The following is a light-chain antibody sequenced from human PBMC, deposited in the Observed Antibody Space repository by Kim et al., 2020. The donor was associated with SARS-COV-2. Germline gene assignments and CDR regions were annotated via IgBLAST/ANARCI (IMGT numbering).Light chain of an antibody. J-gene: IGLJ2*01. CDR1: EFGNKY. Sequence: SYELTQPLSVSVSLGQTARITCAGDEFGNKYVHWYQQKPGQAPVLVISRDTKRPSGIPERFSGSSSGNTATLTISRAHAGDEADYYCQLADSSSMVFGGG. CDR3: QLADSSSMV. V-gene: IGLV3-9*01. CDR2: RDT.